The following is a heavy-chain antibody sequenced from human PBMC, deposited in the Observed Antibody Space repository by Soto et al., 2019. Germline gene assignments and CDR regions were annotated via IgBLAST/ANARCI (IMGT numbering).Heavy chain of an antibody. CDR1: GGTFSSYA. CDR2: IIPIFGTA. J-gene: IGHJ6*02. D-gene: IGHD2-2*02. V-gene: IGHV1-69*06. CDR3: AREYCSSTSCYTNGMDV. Sequence: GASVKVSCKASGGTFSSYAISWVRQAPGQGLEWMGGIIPIFGTANYAQKFQGRVTITADKSTSTAYMELSSLRSEDTAVYYCAREYCSSTSCYTNGMDVWGQGTTVTVSS.